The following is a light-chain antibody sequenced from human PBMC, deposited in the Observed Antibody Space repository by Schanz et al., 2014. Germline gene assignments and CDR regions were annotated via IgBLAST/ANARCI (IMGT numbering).Light chain of an antibody. CDR1: QSVSNTY. J-gene: IGKJ4*01. CDR3: QHYGRSALT. CDR2: AAS. Sequence: EIVLTQSPGTLSLSPGERATLSCRASQSVSNTYLAWYQQKPGQAPRLLIYAASSRATGIPARFSGSGSGTDFTLTISRLEPEDFAVYYCQHYGRSALTFGGGTKVEIK. V-gene: IGKV3-20*01.